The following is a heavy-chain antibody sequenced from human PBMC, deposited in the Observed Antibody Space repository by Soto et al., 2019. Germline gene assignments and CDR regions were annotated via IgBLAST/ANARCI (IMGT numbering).Heavy chain of an antibody. CDR2: INAGNGNT. CDR3: ARAPSWWYFDL. CDR1: GYTFTSYA. Sequence: QVQLVQSGAEEKKPGASVKVSCKASGYTFTSYAMHWVRQAPGQRLEWMGWINAGNGNTKYSQRFQGRVTITRDTSASTAYMELSSLRSEDTAVYYCARAPSWWYFDLWGRGTLVTVSS. J-gene: IGHJ2*01. V-gene: IGHV1-3*05.